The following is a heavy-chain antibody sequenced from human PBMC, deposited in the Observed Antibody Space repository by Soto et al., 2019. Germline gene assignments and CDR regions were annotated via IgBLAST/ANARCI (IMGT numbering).Heavy chain of an antibody. D-gene: IGHD6-13*01. CDR3: ARQQGVSHLDV. J-gene: IGHJ6*02. CDR2: MNPNSGNT. Sequence: QVQLVQSGAEVKKPGASVKVSCKASGYTFTSYDINWVRQATGQGLEWMGWMNPNSGNTGYAQKFQGRVTMTRNTSRNTADMELTSLESEDTAVYYCARQQGVSHLDVWGQGTTVTVSS. CDR1: GYTFTSYD. V-gene: IGHV1-8*01.